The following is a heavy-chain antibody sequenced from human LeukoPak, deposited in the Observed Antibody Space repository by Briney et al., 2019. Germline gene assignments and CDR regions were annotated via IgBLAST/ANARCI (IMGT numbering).Heavy chain of an antibody. CDR2: ISAYNGNT. CDR3: ARGLYYDILTGYYNPFDY. J-gene: IGHJ4*02. Sequence: ASVKVSCKASGYTFTSYGISWVRQAPGQGLEWMGWISAYNGNTNYAQKLQGRVTMTTDTSTSTAYMELRSLRSDDTAVYYCARGLYYDILTGYYNPFDYWGQGTLVTVSS. CDR1: GYTFTSYG. V-gene: IGHV1-18*01. D-gene: IGHD3-9*01.